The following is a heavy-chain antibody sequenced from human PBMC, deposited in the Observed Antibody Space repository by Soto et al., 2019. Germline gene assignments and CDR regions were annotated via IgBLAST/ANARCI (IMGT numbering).Heavy chain of an antibody. D-gene: IGHD3-10*01. CDR2: ISPKSGGT. V-gene: IGHV1-2*02. CDR1: GYTFTGYY. J-gene: IGHJ4*02. CDR3: ARGGVVRGVALDY. Sequence: QVQLVQSGAEVKESGASVKVSCKASGYTFTGYYIHWVRQAPGQGLEWVGEISPKSGGTRYAQKFQGRVTMTKDTSISTVYMELSSLRSEDTAVYYCARGGVVRGVALDYWGQGTLVTVSS.